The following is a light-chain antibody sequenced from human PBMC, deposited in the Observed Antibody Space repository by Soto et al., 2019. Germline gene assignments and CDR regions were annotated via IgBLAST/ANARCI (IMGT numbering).Light chain of an antibody. CDR2: GAS. CDR3: QQYKDWPRT. Sequence: EIVMTQSPATLSVSPGERATLSCRASQGVGNILAWYQQKPGQAPRLLIYGASTRATAIPARFSGSGSGTEFTLTISSLQSEDFAIFYCQQYKDWPRTFGQGTKVEI. CDR1: QGVGNI. J-gene: IGKJ1*01. V-gene: IGKV3-15*01.